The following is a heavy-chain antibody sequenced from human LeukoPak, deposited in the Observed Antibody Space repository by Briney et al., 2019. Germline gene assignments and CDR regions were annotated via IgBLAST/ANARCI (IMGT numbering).Heavy chain of an antibody. CDR3: AKAARMGIAVTHGAFDI. Sequence: GGSLRLSCAASGFTFSSYWMSWVRQAPGKGLEWVANIKQDGSEKYYVDSVKGRFTISRDNAKNSLYLQMNSLRAEDMAFYYCAKAARMGIAVTHGAFDIWGQGTMVTVSS. CDR2: IKQDGSEK. V-gene: IGHV3-7*03. D-gene: IGHD6-19*01. J-gene: IGHJ3*02. CDR1: GFTFSSYW.